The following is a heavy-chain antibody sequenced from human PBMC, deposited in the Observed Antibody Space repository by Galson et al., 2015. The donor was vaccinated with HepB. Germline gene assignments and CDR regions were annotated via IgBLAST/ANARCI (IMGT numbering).Heavy chain of an antibody. CDR1: GFTFSSYA. CDR2: ISGSGVST. J-gene: IGHJ4*02. D-gene: IGHD3-16*01. CDR3: AKARNYVWGSAGDY. Sequence: SLRLSCAASGFTFSSYAMSWVRQAPGKGLEWVSAISGSGVSTYYADSVKGRFTISRDNSKNTLYLQMNSLRAEDTAVYYCAKARNYVWGSAGDYWGQGTLVTVSS. V-gene: IGHV3-23*01.